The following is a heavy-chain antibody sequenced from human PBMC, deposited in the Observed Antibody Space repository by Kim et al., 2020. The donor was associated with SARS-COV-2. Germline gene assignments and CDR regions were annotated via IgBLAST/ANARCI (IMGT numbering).Heavy chain of an antibody. CDR3: ARDSPYIAAAGTTYGY. CDR1: GYTFTGYY. V-gene: IGHV1-2*06. J-gene: IGHJ4*02. D-gene: IGHD6-13*01. CDR2: INPNSGGT. Sequence: ASVKVSCKASGYTFTGYYMHWVRQAPGQGLEWMGRINPNSGGTNYAQKFQGRVTMTRDTSISTAYMELSRLRSDDTAVYYCARDSPYIAAAGTTYGYWGQGTLVTVSS.